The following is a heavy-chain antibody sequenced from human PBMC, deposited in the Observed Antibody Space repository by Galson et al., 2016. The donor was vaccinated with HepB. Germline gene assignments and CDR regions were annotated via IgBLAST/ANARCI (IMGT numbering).Heavy chain of an antibody. J-gene: IGHJ1*01. CDR1: GFTFSTYN. CDR2: ISRGSGYI. Sequence: SLRLSCAASGFTFSTYNMNWVRQAPGKGLEWVSSISRGSGYIYYADSVKGRFTISRDNAKNTLYLQVNSLRAEDTAVYYCAVYSFPIAAAGPARSLQHWGQGTLVTVSS. CDR3: AVYSFPIAAAGPARSLQH. V-gene: IGHV3-21*01. D-gene: IGHD6-13*01.